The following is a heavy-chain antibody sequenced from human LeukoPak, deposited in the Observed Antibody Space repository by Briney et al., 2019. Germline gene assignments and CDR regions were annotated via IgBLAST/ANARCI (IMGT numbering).Heavy chain of an antibody. J-gene: IGHJ4*02. Sequence: GESLKISCKGSGYSFTSYWVGWVRQMPGKGLEWMGITYPGDSDTRYSPSFQDQVTISTDTSTSTPYLQARSLPGSRTAMTYCARRVAANSLYDYWGQGTLVTVAS. CDR3: ARRVAANSLYDY. CDR1: GYSFTSYW. CDR2: TYPGDSDT. V-gene: IGHV5-51*01. D-gene: IGHD2-15*01.